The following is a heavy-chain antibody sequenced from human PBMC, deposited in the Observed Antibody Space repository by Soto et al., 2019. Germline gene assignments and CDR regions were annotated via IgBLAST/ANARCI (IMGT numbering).Heavy chain of an antibody. J-gene: IGHJ4*02. Sequence: GASVKVSCKASGYTFTSYGISWVRQAPGQWLEWMGLISTYNGNTKYAQKLQGRVTMTTGTSSSTAYMELMSLRSDDTAVFYCAREMVRGVGSDYWGQGTLVTVS. CDR2: ISTYNGNT. CDR1: GYTFTSYG. V-gene: IGHV1-18*01. D-gene: IGHD3-10*01. CDR3: AREMVRGVGSDY.